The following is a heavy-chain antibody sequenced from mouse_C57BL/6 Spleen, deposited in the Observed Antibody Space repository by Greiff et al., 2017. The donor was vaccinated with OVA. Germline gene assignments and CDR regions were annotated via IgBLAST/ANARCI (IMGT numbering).Heavy chain of an antibody. J-gene: IGHJ3*01. CDR1: GYSITSGYD. Sequence: EVKVEESGPGMVKPSQSLSLTCTVTGYSITSGYDWHWIRHFPGNKLEWMGYISYSGSTNYNPSLKSRISITHDRSKNHFFLKLNSVTTEDTATYYCARGGGTWFAYWGQGTRVTVSA. CDR2: ISYSGST. CDR3: ARGGGTWFAY. V-gene: IGHV3-1*01.